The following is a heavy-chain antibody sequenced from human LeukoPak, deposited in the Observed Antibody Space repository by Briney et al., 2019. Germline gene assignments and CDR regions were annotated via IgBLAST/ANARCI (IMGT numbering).Heavy chain of an antibody. CDR1: GYTFSGHY. CDR2: INPSGDST. Sequence: ASVKVSCKGSGYTFSGHYIHWVRQAPGQGLEWMGMINPSGDSTSYAQKFQGRLTMTRDTSTTTVYMELSSLRFEDTAVYYCARDLCGGDCYSEDVFDIWGQGTMVTVSS. D-gene: IGHD2-21*02. J-gene: IGHJ3*02. V-gene: IGHV1-46*01. CDR3: ARDLCGGDCYSEDVFDI.